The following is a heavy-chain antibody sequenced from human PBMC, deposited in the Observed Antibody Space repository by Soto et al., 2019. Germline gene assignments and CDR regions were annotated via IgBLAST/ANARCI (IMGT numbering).Heavy chain of an antibody. V-gene: IGHV1-69*01. D-gene: IGHD3-10*01. CDR1: GGTFSSYA. CDR2: IIPIFGTA. CDR3: ARDDLPYYGSGSYYKSPLDY. Sequence: VSCQASGGTFSSYAISWVRQAPGQGLEWMGGIIPIFGTANYAQKFQGRVTITADESTSTAYMELSILRSEDTAVYYCARDDLPYYGSGSYYKSPLDYWRQVTLVTVSS. J-gene: IGHJ4*02.